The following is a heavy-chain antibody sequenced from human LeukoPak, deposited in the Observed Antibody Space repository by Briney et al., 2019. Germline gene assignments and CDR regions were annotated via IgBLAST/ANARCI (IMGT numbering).Heavy chain of an antibody. CDR3: ATSPATSSGWYLNY. D-gene: IGHD6-19*01. CDR2: FDPEDVET. V-gene: IGHV1-24*01. CDR1: GYTLTELS. J-gene: IGHJ4*02. Sequence: ASVKVSCKVSGYTLTELSMHWVRQAPGKGLEWMGGFDPEDVETIYAQKFQGRVTMTEDTSTDTAYMELSSLRSEDTAVYYCATSPATSSGWYLNYWGQGTLVTVSS.